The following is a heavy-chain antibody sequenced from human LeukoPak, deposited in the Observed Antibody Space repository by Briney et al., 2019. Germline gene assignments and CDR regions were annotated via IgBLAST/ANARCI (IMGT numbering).Heavy chain of an antibody. D-gene: IGHD4-17*01. CDR2: INHSGST. J-gene: IGHJ4*02. CDR3: ASPRDGAVDY. V-gene: IGHV4-34*01. Sequence: SETLSLTCTVSGGSISSYYWSWIRQPPGKGLEWIGEINHSGSTNYNPSLKSRVTISVDTSKNQFSLKLSSVTAADTAVYYCASPRDGAVDYWGQGTLVTVSS. CDR1: GGSISSYY.